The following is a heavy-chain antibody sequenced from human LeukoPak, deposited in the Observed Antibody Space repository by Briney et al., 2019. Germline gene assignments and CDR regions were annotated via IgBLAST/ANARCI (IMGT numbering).Heavy chain of an antibody. D-gene: IGHD3-22*01. Sequence: GGSLRLSCAASGFTFSNYGMHWVRQAPGKGLVWVAVISYDGSNKYYADSVKGRFTISRDNSKNTLYLQMNSLRAEDTAVYYCAKDRDYYDSSAYYASGRGADYWGQGTLVTVSS. CDR2: ISYDGSNK. J-gene: IGHJ4*02. CDR1: GFTFSNYG. CDR3: AKDRDYYDSSAYYASGRGADY. V-gene: IGHV3-30*18.